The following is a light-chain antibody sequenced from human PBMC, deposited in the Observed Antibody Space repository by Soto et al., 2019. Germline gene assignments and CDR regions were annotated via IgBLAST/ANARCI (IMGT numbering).Light chain of an antibody. V-gene: IGLV2-14*01. CDR1: SSDVGGYNY. CDR2: DVS. Sequence: QSALTQPASVSGSPGQSIAISCTGTSSDVGGYNYVSWYQQHPGKAPKLMIFDVSNRPSGVSDLFSGSKSGNTASLTISGLQAEDDADYYCSSYTSSSTRVLGTGTKLTVL. J-gene: IGLJ1*01. CDR3: SSYTSSSTRV.